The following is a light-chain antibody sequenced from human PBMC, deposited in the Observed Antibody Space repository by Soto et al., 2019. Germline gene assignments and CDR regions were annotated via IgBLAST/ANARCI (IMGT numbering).Light chain of an antibody. J-gene: IGLJ2*01. Sequence: SALTQPPSVSGSPGQSVTISCTGTSSDVGSYNSVSWYQQPPGTAPKLMIYDVSNRPSGVPDRFSGSKSGNTASLTISGLQAEDEADYYCSSYTHSSTLVFGGGTKLTVL. V-gene: IGLV2-18*02. CDR3: SSYTHSSTLV. CDR1: SSDVGSYNS. CDR2: DVS.